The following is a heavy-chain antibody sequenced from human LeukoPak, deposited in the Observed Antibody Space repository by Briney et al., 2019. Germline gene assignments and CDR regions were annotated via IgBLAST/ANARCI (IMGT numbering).Heavy chain of an antibody. V-gene: IGHV4-39*01. Sequence: SETLSLTCSVSGTSISSSGYFWRWVRQPPGRGLEWIGSLHYAGSTFYNPSLNSRVTISGDTSKNQFSLRLRSVTAADTAVYSCASLDSSSGWFDPWGQGTLVTVSS. CDR2: LHYAGST. J-gene: IGHJ5*02. D-gene: IGHD3-22*01. CDR3: ASLDSSSGWFDP. CDR1: GTSISSSGYF.